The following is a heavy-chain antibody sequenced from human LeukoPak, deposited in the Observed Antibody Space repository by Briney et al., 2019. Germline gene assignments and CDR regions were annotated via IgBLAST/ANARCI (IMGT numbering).Heavy chain of an antibody. CDR1: GYTFTGYY. J-gene: IGHJ4*02. D-gene: IGHD3-3*01. Sequence: ASVKVSCKASGYTFTGYYMHWVRQATGQGLEWMGWINPNSGGTNYAQKFQGRVTMTRNTSISTAYMELSRLRSDDTAVYYCARDPQPYDFWSGYYAYWGQGTLVTVSS. CDR2: INPNSGGT. V-gene: IGHV1-2*02. CDR3: ARDPQPYDFWSGYYAY.